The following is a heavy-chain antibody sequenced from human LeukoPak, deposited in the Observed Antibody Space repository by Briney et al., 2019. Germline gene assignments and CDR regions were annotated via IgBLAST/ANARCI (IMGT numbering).Heavy chain of an antibody. CDR1: GGSFSGYY. J-gene: IGHJ4*02. D-gene: IGHD1-26*01. V-gene: IGHV4-34*01. CDR2: IKHSGST. CDR3: ATSGSSHFDY. Sequence: SETLSLTCAVYGGSFSGYYWSWIRQPPGKGLEWIGEIKHSGSTNYNPSLKSRVTISVDTSKNQFSLKLSSGTAADTAVCYCATSGSSHFDYWGQGTLVTVSS.